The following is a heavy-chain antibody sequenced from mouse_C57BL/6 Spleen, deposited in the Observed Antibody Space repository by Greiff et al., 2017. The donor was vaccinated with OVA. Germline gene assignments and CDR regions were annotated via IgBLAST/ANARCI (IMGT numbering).Heavy chain of an antibody. V-gene: IGHV7-3*01. D-gene: IGHD1-1*01. CDR1: GFTFTDYY. CDR3: ARSYYYGSSGFAY. J-gene: IGHJ3*01. Sequence: EVKLLESGGGLVQPGGSLSLSCAASGFTFTDYYMSWVRQPPGKALEWLGFIRNKANGYTTEYSASVKGRFTISRDNSQSILYLQMNALRAEDSATYYCARSYYYGSSGFAYWGQGTLVTVAA. CDR2: IRNKANGYTT.